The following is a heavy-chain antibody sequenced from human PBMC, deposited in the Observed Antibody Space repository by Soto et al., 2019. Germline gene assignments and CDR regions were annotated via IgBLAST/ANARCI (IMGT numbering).Heavy chain of an antibody. Sequence: SETLSLTCTVSGGSISSGGYYWSWIRQHPGKGLEWIGYIYYSGSTYYNPSLKSRVTISVDTSKNQFSLKLSSVTAADTAVYYCARTLFPVAGENYFDYWGQGTLVTVSS. V-gene: IGHV4-31*03. CDR2: IYYSGST. J-gene: IGHJ4*02. CDR1: GGSISSGGYY. CDR3: ARTLFPVAGENYFDY. D-gene: IGHD6-19*01.